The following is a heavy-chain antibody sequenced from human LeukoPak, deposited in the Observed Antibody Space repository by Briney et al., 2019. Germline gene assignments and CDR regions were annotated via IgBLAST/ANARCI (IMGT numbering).Heavy chain of an antibody. V-gene: IGHV4-39*02. D-gene: IGHD3-22*01. CDR2: IYYSGST. Sequence: SETLSLTCTVSGGSISSSSYYWGWIRQPPGKGLEWIGSIYYSGSTYYNPSLKSRVTISVDTSKNQFSLKLSSVTAADTAVYYCARDKGNYYDSSGFYFWGQGTLVTVSS. CDR1: GGSISSSSYY. J-gene: IGHJ4*02. CDR3: ARDKGNYYDSSGFYF.